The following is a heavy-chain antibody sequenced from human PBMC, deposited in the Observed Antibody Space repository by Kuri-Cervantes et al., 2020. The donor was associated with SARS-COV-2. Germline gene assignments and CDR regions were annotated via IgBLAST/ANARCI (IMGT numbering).Heavy chain of an antibody. D-gene: IGHD3-16*02. CDR2: IYYSGST. V-gene: IGHV4-4*07. J-gene: IGHJ3*02. CDR3: ARDPLGITFGGVIVDAFDI. CDR1: GGSISGQY. Sequence: SETLSLTCTVSGGSISGQYCNWIRQSAGKGLEWIGRIYYSGSTNYNPSLKSRFTMSVETSKNEFSLRLSSVTAADTAVYYCARDPLGITFGGVIVDAFDIWGQGTRVTVSS.